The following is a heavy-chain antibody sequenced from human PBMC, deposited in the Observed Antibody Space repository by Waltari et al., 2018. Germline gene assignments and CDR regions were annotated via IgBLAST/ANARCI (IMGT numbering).Heavy chain of an antibody. Sequence: QLHLQESGPGLVKPSETLSLTCSVAGGSITNTRHYWGWIRQTPGKGLEWIATISYTGATYNNPSLKSRVTISGDTSKNQFSLKLTSVTAADTAVYYCATYIGASIGTAAFDVWGRGALVTVSS. D-gene: IGHD3-16*01. J-gene: IGHJ3*01. CDR1: GGSITNTRHY. CDR3: ATYIGASIGTAAFDV. CDR2: ISYTGAT. V-gene: IGHV4-39*01.